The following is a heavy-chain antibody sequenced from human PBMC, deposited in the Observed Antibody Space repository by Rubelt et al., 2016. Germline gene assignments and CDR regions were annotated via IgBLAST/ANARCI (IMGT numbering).Heavy chain of an antibody. Sequence: QVQLVQYGAEVKKPGASVKVSCKASGYTFTSYGISWVRQAPGQGLEWRGWLSAYNGNTNYAQKLQGRVTMTTDTSTSTAYMELRSLGSDDTAVYYCARVRFGDSWFDPWGQGTLVTVSS. J-gene: IGHJ5*02. V-gene: IGHV1-18*01. CDR3: ARVRFGDSWFDP. D-gene: IGHD3-10*01. CDR1: GYTFTSYG. CDR2: LSAYNGNT.